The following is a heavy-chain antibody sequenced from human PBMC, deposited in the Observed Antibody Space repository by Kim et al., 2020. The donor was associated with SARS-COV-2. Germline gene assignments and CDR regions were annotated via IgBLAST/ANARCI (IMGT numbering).Heavy chain of an antibody. J-gene: IGHJ4*02. Sequence: NYAQKFQGRVTITADESTSTAYMELSSLRSEDTAVYYCAEGVTMAVTFDYWGQGTLVTVSS. V-gene: IGHV1-69*01. D-gene: IGHD3-10*01. CDR3: AEGVTMAVTFDY.